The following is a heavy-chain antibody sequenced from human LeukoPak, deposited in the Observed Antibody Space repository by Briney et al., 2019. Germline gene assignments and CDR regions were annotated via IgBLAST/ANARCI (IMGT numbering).Heavy chain of an antibody. V-gene: IGHV1-46*01. Sequence: GASVKVSCKAFGYTFTNYFIHWVRQAPGQGLEWMGIINPSAGSTSYAQKFQGRVTMTRDTSTSTVYMELSSLSSEDTAVYYCATTDRGYYSQFYWGRGTLVTVSS. J-gene: IGHJ4*02. CDR2: INPSAGST. CDR3: ATTDRGYYSQFY. CDR1: GYTFTNYF. D-gene: IGHD3-22*01.